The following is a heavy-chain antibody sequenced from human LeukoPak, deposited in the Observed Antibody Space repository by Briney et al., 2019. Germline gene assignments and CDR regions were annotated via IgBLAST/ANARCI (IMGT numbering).Heavy chain of an antibody. J-gene: IGHJ5*02. V-gene: IGHV3-7*01. D-gene: IGHD3-3*01. CDR3: ARVEQDDFWSGYYH. Sequence: DSVKGRFTISRDNAKNSLYLQMNSLRAEDTAVYYCARVEQDDFWSGYYHWGQGTLVTVSS.